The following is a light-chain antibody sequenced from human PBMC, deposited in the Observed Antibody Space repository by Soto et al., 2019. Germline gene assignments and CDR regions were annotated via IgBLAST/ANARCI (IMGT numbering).Light chain of an antibody. V-gene: IGKV3-20*01. J-gene: IGKJ4*01. CDR1: QSVSSSY. CDR3: QKYGSSPLT. Sequence: EIVLTQSPGTLSLSPGERATLSCRAGQSVSSSYLAWYQQKPGQAPRLLIYGASSRATGIPDRFSGSGSGTDFTLTISRLEPEDFAVYYCQKYGSSPLTFGGGTKVDIK. CDR2: GAS.